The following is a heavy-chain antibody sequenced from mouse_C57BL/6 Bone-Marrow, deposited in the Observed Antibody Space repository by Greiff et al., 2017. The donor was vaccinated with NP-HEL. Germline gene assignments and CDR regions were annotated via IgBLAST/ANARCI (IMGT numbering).Heavy chain of an antibody. CDR1: GYNFTSYG. CDR3: ARIVDWDYFDY. D-gene: IGHD4-1*01. V-gene: IGHV1-81*01. Sequence: QVQLQQSGAELARPGASVKLSCKASGYNFTSYGISWVKQRTGQGLEWIGEIYPRSGNTYYNEKFKGKATLTADKSSSTAYMELRSLTSEDSAVYFCARIVDWDYFDYWGQGTTLTVSS. J-gene: IGHJ2*01. CDR2: IYPRSGNT.